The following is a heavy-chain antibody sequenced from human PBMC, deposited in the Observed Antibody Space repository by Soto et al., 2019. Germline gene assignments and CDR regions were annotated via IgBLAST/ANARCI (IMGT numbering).Heavy chain of an antibody. J-gene: IGHJ4*02. CDR3: ARNYYDSSDRDYLDY. CDR2: INPITGGT. D-gene: IGHD3-22*01. V-gene: IGHV1-2*02. CDR1: GYTFTGYY. Sequence: ASVKVSCKASGYTFTGYYIHWVRQAPGQGLEWMGWINPITGGTNYAPKFQGRVTMTRDTSITTAYMELSRLRSDDTAVYYCARNYYDSSDRDYLDYWGQGTPVTV.